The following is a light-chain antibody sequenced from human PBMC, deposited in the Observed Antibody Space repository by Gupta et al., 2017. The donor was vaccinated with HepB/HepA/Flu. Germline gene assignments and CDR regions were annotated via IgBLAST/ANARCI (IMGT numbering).Light chain of an antibody. CDR2: NHD. CDR1: RSNIGSST. CDR3: ATWDGSLNGQV. J-gene: IGLJ1*01. V-gene: IGLV1-44*01. Sequence: QSVLAQPPSASGTPGQRVTSACSGSRSNIGSSTVSRYQQLPGTAPRLLIYNHDQRPSGVPDRFSGSKSGTSASLAISGLQSEDEAHYYCATWDGSLNGQVFGAGTKVTVL.